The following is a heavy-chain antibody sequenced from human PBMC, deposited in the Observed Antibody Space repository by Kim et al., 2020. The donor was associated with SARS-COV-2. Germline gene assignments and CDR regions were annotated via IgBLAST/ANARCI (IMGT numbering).Heavy chain of an antibody. D-gene: IGHD1-26*01. J-gene: IGHJ6*02. Sequence: YYADSVKGRFTSSRDNAKNSLYLQMNSLRAEDTAVYYCARAGGIHYGMDVWGQGTTVTVSS. CDR3: ARAGGIHYGMDV. V-gene: IGHV3-21*01.